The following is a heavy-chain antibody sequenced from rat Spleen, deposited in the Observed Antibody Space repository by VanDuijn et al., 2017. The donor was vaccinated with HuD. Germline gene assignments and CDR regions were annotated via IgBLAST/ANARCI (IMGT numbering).Heavy chain of an antibody. D-gene: IGHD1-10*01. Sequence: EVQLVESGGGLVQPGRSLKLSCVASGFTFSNYDMAWVRQAPTEGLEWVASISLSADSTYYRDSVKGRFTISRDNAKSTLLLQMNSLRSEDTATYYCARPGTTHVFDNWGQGVMVTVSS. CDR3: ARPGTTHVFDN. CDR1: GFTFSNYD. J-gene: IGHJ2*01. CDR2: ISLSADST. V-gene: IGHV5S23*01.